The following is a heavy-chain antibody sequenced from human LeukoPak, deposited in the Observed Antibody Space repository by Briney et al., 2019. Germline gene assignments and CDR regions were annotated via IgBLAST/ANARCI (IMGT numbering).Heavy chain of an antibody. CDR2: INHRGST. J-gene: IGHJ6*03. V-gene: IGHV4-34*01. Sequence: SETLSLTCAVYGGSFSGYYWSWIRQPPGRGLEWIGEINHRGSTNYNPSLKGRVTISVDTSKNQFSLKLSSVTAADTAVYYCARTTEGGYTYDYFYYYYMDVWGKGTTVTISS. CDR3: ARTTEGGYTYDYFYYYYMDV. D-gene: IGHD5-18*01. CDR1: GGSFSGYY.